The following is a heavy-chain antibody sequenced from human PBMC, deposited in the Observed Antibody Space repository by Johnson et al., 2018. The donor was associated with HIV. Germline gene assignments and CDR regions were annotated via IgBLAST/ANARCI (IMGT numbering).Heavy chain of an antibody. V-gene: IGHV3-33*06. Sequence: QMQLVESGGGVVQPGRSLRLSCAASGFTFSSYGMHWVRQAPGKGLEWVAVIWYDGSNKYYADSVKGRFTISRDNSKNTLYLQMNSLRAEDTAVYYCAKEDRITVTRVTWGAFDIWGQGTMVTVS. CDR1: GFTFSSYG. CDR2: IWYDGSNK. CDR3: AKEDRITVTRVTWGAFDI. D-gene: IGHD4-17*01. J-gene: IGHJ3*02.